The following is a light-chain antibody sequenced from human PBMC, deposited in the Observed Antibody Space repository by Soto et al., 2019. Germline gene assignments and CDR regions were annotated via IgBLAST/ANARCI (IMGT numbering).Light chain of an antibody. Sequence: EIVLTQSPGTLSLSPGERATLSCRASQSVSSSYLAWYQQKPGRAPRLLIYGASSRATGIPDRFSGSGSGTDFTLTISGLEPEDFAVYYCQQYGSSPRTFGQGTKVEIK. J-gene: IGKJ1*01. CDR1: QSVSSSY. CDR2: GAS. CDR3: QQYGSSPRT. V-gene: IGKV3-20*01.